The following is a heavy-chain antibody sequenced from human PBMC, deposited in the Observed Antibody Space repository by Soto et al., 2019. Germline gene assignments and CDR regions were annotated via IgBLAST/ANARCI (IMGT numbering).Heavy chain of an antibody. Sequence: QVQLVESGGGVVQPGRSLRLSCAASGFTFSSYGMHWVRQAPGKGLEWVAVISYAGSNKYYADSVKGRFTISRNNSKNTLYLQMNSLRAEDTAVYYCAKDYYCSGGICYGLEYFQHWGQGTLVTVSS. CDR2: ISYAGSNK. D-gene: IGHD2-15*01. CDR3: AKDYYCSGGICYGLEYFQH. CDR1: GFTFSSYG. J-gene: IGHJ1*01. V-gene: IGHV3-30*18.